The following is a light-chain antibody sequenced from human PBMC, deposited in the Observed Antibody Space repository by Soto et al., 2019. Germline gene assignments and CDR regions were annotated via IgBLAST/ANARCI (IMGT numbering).Light chain of an antibody. V-gene: IGKV3-11*01. CDR3: QQRTNRPPIT. CDR2: NTS. J-gene: IGKJ5*01. Sequence: EIVMTQSPATLSVSPGERATLSCRASQNIDNKLVWYQQKPGQVPRLLIFNTSSRATGIPARFSGSGSGTDFTLTISGLEPEDFAVYYCQQRTNRPPITFGQGTRLEI. CDR1: QNIDNK.